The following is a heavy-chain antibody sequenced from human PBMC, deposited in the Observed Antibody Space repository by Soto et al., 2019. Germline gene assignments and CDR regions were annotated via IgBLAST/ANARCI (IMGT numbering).Heavy chain of an antibody. D-gene: IGHD6-6*01. CDR3: ARDPYSSSSHGMDV. CDR2: ISAYNGNT. V-gene: IGHV1-18*01. J-gene: IGHJ6*02. CDR1: GYTFTSYG. Sequence: VKVSCKASGYTFTSYGISWVRQAPGQGLEWMGWISAYNGNTNYAQKLQGRVTMTTDTSTSTAYMELRSLRSDDTAVYYCARDPYSSSSHGMDVWGQGTTVTVSS.